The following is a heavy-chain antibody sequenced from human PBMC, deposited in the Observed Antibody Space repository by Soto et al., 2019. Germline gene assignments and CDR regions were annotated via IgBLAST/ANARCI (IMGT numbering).Heavy chain of an antibody. V-gene: IGHV3-21*01. CDR2: SSSGSAYI. J-gene: IGHJ5*02. CDR3: TRDDGGIYDDWFNP. D-gene: IGHD3-16*01. Sequence: EVQLVESGGGLVKPGGSLILSCTFTFNSYSLNWVRQAPGKGLEWVSSSSSGSAYIKYADSVKGRFTISRDNANNLLYLPMRSLRVYDTAVYYCTRDDGGIYDDWFNPGGQGTLISVSS. CDR1: TFNSYS.